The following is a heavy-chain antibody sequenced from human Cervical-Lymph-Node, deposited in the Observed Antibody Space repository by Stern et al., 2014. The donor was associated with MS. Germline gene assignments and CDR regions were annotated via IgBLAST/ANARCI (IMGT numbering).Heavy chain of an antibody. V-gene: IGHV3-9*01. CDR1: GFTFDDYA. CDR2: ISWNSGSI. CDR3: AKDVLSLIAVAPGGFDY. D-gene: IGHD6-19*01. J-gene: IGHJ4*02. Sequence: EVQLVESGGGLVQPGRSLRLSCAASGFTFDDYAMHWVRQAPGKGLEWVSGISWNSGSIVYADSVKGRFTISRDNAKNSLYLQINSLRAEDTALYYCAKDVLSLIAVAPGGFDYWGQGTLVTVSS.